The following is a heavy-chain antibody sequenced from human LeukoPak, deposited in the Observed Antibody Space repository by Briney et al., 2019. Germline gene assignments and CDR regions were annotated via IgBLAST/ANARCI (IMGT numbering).Heavy chain of an antibody. CDR1: GGSISSGGYS. J-gene: IGHJ4*02. D-gene: IGHD3-10*01. CDR2: IYYSGST. V-gene: IGHV4-30-4*07. Sequence: SETLSLTCAVSGGSISSGGYSWSWIRQPPGKGLEWIGYIYYSGSTHYNPSLKSRVTISVDMSKNQFSLKLSSVTAADTAVYFCARGIGSGSYWDWGQGTLVTVSS. CDR3: ARGIGSGSYWD.